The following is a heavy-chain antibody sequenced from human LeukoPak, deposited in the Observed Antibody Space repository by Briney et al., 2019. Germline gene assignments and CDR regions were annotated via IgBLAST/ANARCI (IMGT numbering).Heavy chain of an antibody. CDR2: ISSSSSYI. V-gene: IGHV3-21*01. J-gene: IGHJ3*02. CDR3: ARDGRAIVVVPADAFDI. Sequence: GGSLRLSCAASGFTFSSYIMNGVRQAPGKGLEGGSSISSSSSYIYYADSVKGRFTISRDNAKNSLYLQMNSLRAEDTAVYYCARDGRAIVVVPADAFDIWGQGTMVTVSS. D-gene: IGHD2-2*01. CDR1: GFTFSSYI.